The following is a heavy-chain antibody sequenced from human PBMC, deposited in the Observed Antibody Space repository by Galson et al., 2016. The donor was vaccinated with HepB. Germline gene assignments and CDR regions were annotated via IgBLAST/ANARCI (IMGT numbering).Heavy chain of an antibody. V-gene: IGHV3-48*02. D-gene: IGHD3-3*01. J-gene: IGHJ4*02. CDR1: GFTFNNYS. Sequence: SLRLSCAASGFTFNNYSMNWVRQAPGKGLEWISYISSEHNTIFYADSVKGRFTISRDNAKNSLYLQMNSLRDEDTAVYYCARLPVRFCASVLAFWGQGTLVTVSS. CDR2: ISSEHNTI. CDR3: ARLPVRFCASVLAF.